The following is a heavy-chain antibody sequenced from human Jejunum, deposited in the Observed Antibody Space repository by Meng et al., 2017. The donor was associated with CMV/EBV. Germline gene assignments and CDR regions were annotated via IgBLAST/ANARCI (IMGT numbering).Heavy chain of an antibody. D-gene: IGHD2-2*01. J-gene: IGHJ4*02. CDR3: AKARDSSRYCSGTSCLIDC. CDR2: ISASGGTS. Sequence: YSLFWARQAPGERLPWVSGISASGGTSYYADSVKDRFTISRDNSKDTLYLEMNSLRAEDTAIYYCAKARDSSRYCSGTSCLIDCWGQETLVTVSS. CDR1: YS. V-gene: IGHV3-23*01.